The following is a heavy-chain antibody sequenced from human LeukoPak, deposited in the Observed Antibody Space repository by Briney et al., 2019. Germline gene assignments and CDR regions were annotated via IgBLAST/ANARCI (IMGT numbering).Heavy chain of an antibody. D-gene: IGHD2-2*01. J-gene: IGHJ4*02. V-gene: IGHV3-23*01. CDR2: IYENGGTT. CDR1: GFTFRSHA. CDR3: ARAVEGGSNTSSLGY. Sequence: GGSLRLSCVGSGFTFRSHAMSWVRQAPEKGLEFVSGIYENGGTTYYADSVKGRFSISRDNSKNTLYLQMNSLRAEDTAVYYCARAVEGGSNTSSLGYWGQGTLVTVSS.